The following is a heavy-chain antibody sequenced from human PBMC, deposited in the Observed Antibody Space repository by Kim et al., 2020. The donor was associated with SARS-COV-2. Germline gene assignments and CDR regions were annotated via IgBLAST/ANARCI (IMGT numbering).Heavy chain of an antibody. CDR3: ARRGYSYSFGGRGGWYFDY. J-gene: IGHJ4*02. Sequence: SETLSLTCTVSGGSISSSSYYWGWIRQPPGKGLEWIGSIYYSGSTYYNPSLKSRVTISVDTSKNQFSLKLSSVTAADTAVYYCARRGYSYSFGGRGGWYFDYWGQGTLVTVSS. V-gene: IGHV4-39*01. CDR1: GGSISSSSYY. CDR2: IYYSGST. D-gene: IGHD5-18*01.